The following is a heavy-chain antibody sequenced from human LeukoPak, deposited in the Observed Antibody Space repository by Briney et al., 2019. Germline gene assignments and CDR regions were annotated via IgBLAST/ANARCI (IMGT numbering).Heavy chain of an antibody. Sequence: PSETLSLTCTVSGGSISSSSYYWGWIRQPPGKGLEWIGSIYYSGSTYYNPSLKSRVTISVDTSKNQFSLKLSSVTAADTAVYYCARYDGVWGLFDYWGHGTLVTVSS. CDR2: IYYSGST. D-gene: IGHD3-16*01. CDR3: ARYDGVWGLFDY. CDR1: GGSISSSSYY. J-gene: IGHJ4*01. V-gene: IGHV4-39*07.